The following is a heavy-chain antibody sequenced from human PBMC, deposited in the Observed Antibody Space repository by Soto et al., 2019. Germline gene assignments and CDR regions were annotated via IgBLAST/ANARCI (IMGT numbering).Heavy chain of an antibody. V-gene: IGHV3-21*01. J-gene: IGHJ4*02. CDR2: ISSSSSYI. D-gene: IGHD3-22*01. Sequence: GGSLRLSCAASGFTFSSYSMNWVRQAPGKGLEWVSSISSSSSYIYYADSVKGRFTISRDNAKNSLYLQMNSLRAEDTAVYYCARVPHDYYDSSGYYYWGQGTLVTVSS. CDR1: GFTFSSYS. CDR3: ARVPHDYYDSSGYYY.